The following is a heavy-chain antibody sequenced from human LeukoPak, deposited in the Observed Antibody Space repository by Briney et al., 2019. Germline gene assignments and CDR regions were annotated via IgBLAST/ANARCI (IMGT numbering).Heavy chain of an antibody. CDR3: ARDLYNCGGDY. CDR2: INSDSGTI. Sequence: SGGSLTLSCAASGFPFSSYDMNWVRQAPGKGLEWLSYINSDSGTIYYADSVKGRFTISRDNAKNSLYLQMTSLRDEDTAVYYCARDLYNCGGDYWGQGTLVTVSS. V-gene: IGHV3-48*02. J-gene: IGHJ4*02. D-gene: IGHD1-20*01. CDR1: GFPFSSYD.